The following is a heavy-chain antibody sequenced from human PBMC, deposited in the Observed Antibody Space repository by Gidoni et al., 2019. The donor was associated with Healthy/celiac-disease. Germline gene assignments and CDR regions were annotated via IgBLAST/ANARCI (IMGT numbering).Heavy chain of an antibody. D-gene: IGHD3-3*01. V-gene: IGHV3-23*01. CDR3: AKVAHYDFWSGYYPYYYYGMDV. Sequence: EVQLLESGGGLVQPGGSLRLSCAASGFTFSSYAMSWVRQAPGKGLEWVSAISGSGGSTYYADSVKGRFTISRDNSKNTLYLQMNSLRAEDTAVYYCAKVAHYDFWSGYYPYYYYGMDVWGQGTTVTVSS. CDR2: ISGSGGST. J-gene: IGHJ6*02. CDR1: GFTFSSYA.